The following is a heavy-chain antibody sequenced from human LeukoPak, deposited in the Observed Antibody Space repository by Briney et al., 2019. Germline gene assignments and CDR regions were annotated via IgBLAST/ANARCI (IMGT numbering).Heavy chain of an antibody. CDR2: IYTTGST. V-gene: IGHV4-61*02. Sequence: SETLSLTCTVSGASINSDNYWSWIRQPAGKGLEWIGRIYTTGSTNYNPSLNSRVSISVDTSKNQFSLKLSSVTAADTAVYYSANGTNWFDPWGQGTLVTVSS. J-gene: IGHJ5*02. D-gene: IGHD1-14*01. CDR3: ANGTNWFDP. CDR1: GASINSDNY.